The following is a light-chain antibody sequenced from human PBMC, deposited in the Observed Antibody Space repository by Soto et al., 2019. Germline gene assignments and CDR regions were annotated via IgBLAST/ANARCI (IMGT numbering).Light chain of an antibody. Sequence: EIQMTQSPSTLSASVGDRVTITCRASQSISSWLAWYQQKPGKAPTVLIYKASSLESGVPSRFSGSGSGTEFTLTISSLQPEDFAAYYCQQYNSFPLTFGGGTKVEVK. CDR2: KAS. CDR3: QQYNSFPLT. V-gene: IGKV1-5*03. CDR1: QSISSW. J-gene: IGKJ4*01.